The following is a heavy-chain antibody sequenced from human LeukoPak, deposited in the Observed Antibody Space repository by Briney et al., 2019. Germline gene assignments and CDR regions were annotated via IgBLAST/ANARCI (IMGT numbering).Heavy chain of an antibody. D-gene: IGHD1/OR15-1a*01. J-gene: IGHJ3*01. CDR1: GFTLSSYA. V-gene: IGHV3-74*01. CDR3: ARDQSRNTNSFDF. CDR2: INIEGTST. Sequence: PGGSLRLSCAASGFTLSSYAMSWVRQAPGRGLEWVSRINIEGTSTSYASSVKGRFTIFRDNAKNTLYLQMNSLRAEDTAVYYCARDQSRNTNSFDFWGQGTMVTVSS.